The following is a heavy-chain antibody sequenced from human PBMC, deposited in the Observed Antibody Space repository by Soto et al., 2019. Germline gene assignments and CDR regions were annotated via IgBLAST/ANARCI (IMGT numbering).Heavy chain of an antibody. V-gene: IGHV1-69*13. Sequence: ASVTVSCKASGATFSSYAISWVRQAPGQGLEWMGGIIPIFGTANYAQKFQGRVTITADESTSTAYMELSSLRSEDTAVYYCARGRYSGYSWLYFDYWGQGTLVTVSS. CDR3: ARGRYSGYSWLYFDY. J-gene: IGHJ4*02. D-gene: IGHD5-12*01. CDR2: IIPIFGTA. CDR1: GATFSSYA.